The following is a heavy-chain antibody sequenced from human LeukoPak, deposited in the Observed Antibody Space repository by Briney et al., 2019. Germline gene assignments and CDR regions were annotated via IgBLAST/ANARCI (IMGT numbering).Heavy chain of an antibody. CDR3: AREDYYDSSNTDAFDI. CDR1: GGSFSGYY. J-gene: IGHJ3*02. Sequence: SETLSLTCAVYGGSFSGYYWSWIRQPPGKGLEWIGEINHSGSTNYNPSLTSRVTISVDTSKNQFSLKLSSVTAADTAVYYCAREDYYDSSNTDAFDIWGQGTMVTVSS. D-gene: IGHD3-22*01. CDR2: INHSGST. V-gene: IGHV4-34*01.